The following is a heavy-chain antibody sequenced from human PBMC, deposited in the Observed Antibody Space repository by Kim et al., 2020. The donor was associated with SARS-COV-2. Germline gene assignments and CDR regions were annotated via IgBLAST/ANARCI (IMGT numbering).Heavy chain of an antibody. V-gene: IGHV3-11*01. CDR3: ARDFYWGGYAFAL. J-gene: IGHJ3*01. Sequence: YPAPGKGQITISRDNAKNSLYLQMNSLRADDTAIYYCARDFYWGGYAFALWGQGTLVTVSS. D-gene: IGHD2-21*01.